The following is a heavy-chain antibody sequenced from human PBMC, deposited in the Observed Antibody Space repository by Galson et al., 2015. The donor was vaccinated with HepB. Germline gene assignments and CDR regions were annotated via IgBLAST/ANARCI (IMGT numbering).Heavy chain of an antibody. CDR3: ARGTVFRGYSGYDYFDY. Sequence: SVKVSCKASGGTFSSCAISWVRQAPGQGLEWMGGIIPVFGTANYAQKVQGRVTITADESTSTAYMELSSLRSEDTAVYYCARGTVFRGYSGYDYFDYWGQGTLVTVSS. V-gene: IGHV1-69*13. CDR1: GGTFSSCA. D-gene: IGHD5-12*01. J-gene: IGHJ4*02. CDR2: IIPVFGTA.